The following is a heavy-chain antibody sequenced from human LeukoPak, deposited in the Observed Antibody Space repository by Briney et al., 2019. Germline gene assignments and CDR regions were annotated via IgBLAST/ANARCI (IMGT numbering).Heavy chain of an antibody. J-gene: IGHJ6*03. CDR1: GYTFTGYY. CDR3: ARVGGSNPYCHYYYYMDV. CDR2: INPNSGGT. Sequence: ASVKVSCKASGYTFTGYYMHWVRQAPGQGLEWMGWINPNSGGTNYAQKFQGRVTMTRDTYISTAYMELSRLRSDDTAVYYCARVGGSNPYCHYYYYMDVWGKGTTVTVSS. V-gene: IGHV1-2*02. D-gene: IGHD2-21*01.